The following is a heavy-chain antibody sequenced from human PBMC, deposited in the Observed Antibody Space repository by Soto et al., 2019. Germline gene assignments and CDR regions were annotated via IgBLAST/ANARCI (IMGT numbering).Heavy chain of an antibody. D-gene: IGHD6-25*01. V-gene: IGHV3-11*01. CDR1: GFRFNDYY. CDR2: ISSGSSTI. J-gene: IGHJ4*02. CDR3: ATSSGALAASFPYYFDY. Sequence: PGGSLRLSCAAAGFRFNDYYMTWIRQAPGKGLEWASYISSGSSTIYYAHSVKGRFTISRDNAKNSLYLQMNSLRAEDTAVYYCATSSGALAASFPYYFDYWGQGTLVTVSS.